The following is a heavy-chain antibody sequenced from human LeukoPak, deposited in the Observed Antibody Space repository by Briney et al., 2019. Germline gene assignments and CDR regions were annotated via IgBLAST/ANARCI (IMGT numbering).Heavy chain of an antibody. J-gene: IGHJ4*02. Sequence: GGSLRLSCAASGFTFGSYSMNWVRQAPGKGLEWVSGISGSGDSTYYADSVKGRFTVSRDNSKNTLYLQMNSLRAEDTTVYYCARRSGIAVAGAFDYWGQGTLVTVSS. D-gene: IGHD6-19*01. CDR3: ARRSGIAVAGAFDY. CDR1: GFTFGSYS. CDR2: ISGSGDST. V-gene: IGHV3-23*01.